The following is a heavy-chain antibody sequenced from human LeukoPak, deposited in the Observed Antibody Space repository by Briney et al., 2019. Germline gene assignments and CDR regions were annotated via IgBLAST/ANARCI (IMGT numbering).Heavy chain of an antibody. D-gene: IGHD4/OR15-4a*01. CDR2: IYYSGST. CDR1: GGSISSSSYY. CDR3: ARHANKDRRPFDY. V-gene: IGHV4-39*01. Sequence: KPSETLSLTCTVSGGSISSSSYYWGWIRQPPGKGLEWIGSIYYSGSTYYNPSLKGRVTISVDTSKNQFSLKLSSVTAADTAVYYCARHANKDRRPFDYWGQGTLVTVSS. J-gene: IGHJ4*02.